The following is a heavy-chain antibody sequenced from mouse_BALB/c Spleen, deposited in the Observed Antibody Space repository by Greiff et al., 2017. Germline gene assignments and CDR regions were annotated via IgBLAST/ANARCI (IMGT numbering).Heavy chain of an antibody. D-gene: IGHD1-1*01. CDR1: GDSITSGY. CDR3: ARSTVVRYYFDY. V-gene: IGHV3-8*02. J-gene: IGHJ2*01. CDR2: ISYSGST. Sequence: EVKLVESGPSLVKPSQTLSLTCSVTGDSITSGYWNWIRKFPGNKLEYMGYISYSGSTYYNPSLKSRISITRDTSKNQYYLQLNSVTTEDTATYYCARSTVVRYYFDYWGQGTTLTVSS.